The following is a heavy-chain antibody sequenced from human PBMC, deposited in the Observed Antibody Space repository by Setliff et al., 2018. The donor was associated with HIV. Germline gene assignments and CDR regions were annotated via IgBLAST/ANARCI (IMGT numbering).Heavy chain of an antibody. CDR2: ISSSGRTI. J-gene: IGHJ3*02. D-gene: IGHD5-18*01. Sequence: PGGSLRLSCAASGFTFSSYEINWVRKAPGKGLEWVSYISSSGRTIYYGDSVKGRFTISRDNAKNSLYLQMNSLRADDTAVYYCARDRKAAMVGSDAFDIWGQGTMVTVSS. CDR1: GFTFSSYE. V-gene: IGHV3-48*03. CDR3: ARDRKAAMVGSDAFDI.